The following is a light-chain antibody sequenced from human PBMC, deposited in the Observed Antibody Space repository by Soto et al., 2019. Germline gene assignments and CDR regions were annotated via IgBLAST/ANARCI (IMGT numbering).Light chain of an antibody. CDR1: SSDVGGYSY. CDR3: SSYTSSSRYV. J-gene: IGLJ1*01. Sequence: QSALTQPASVSGSPGQSITISCTGTSSDVGGYSYVSWYQQHPGKAPKLMIYEVTNRPSGVSNRFSGSKSGNTASLTISGLQAEDEADYYCSSYTSSSRYVFGTGTKLTVL. CDR2: EVT. V-gene: IGLV2-14*01.